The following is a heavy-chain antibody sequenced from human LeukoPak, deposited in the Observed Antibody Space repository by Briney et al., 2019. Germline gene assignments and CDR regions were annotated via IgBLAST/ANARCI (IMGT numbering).Heavy chain of an antibody. V-gene: IGHV1-2*02. CDR3: ARGAYELYLDI. Sequence: ASVKVSCKASGYTFTGYYMHWVRQAPGQGLEWMGWINPTSGGTTYSQKFQGRVTMTRVTSTSTVYMELSSLRSEDTAVYYCARGAYELYLDIWVQGTLVTVSS. J-gene: IGHJ4*02. CDR1: GYTFTGYY. CDR2: INPTSGGT. D-gene: IGHD2-8*01.